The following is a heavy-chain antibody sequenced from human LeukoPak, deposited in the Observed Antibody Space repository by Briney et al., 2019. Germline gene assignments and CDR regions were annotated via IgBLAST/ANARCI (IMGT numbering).Heavy chain of an antibody. Sequence: GGSLRLSCAASGFTFSSYSMNWVRQAPGKGLEWVSYISSSSSTIYYAGSVKGRFTISRDNAKNSLYLQMNSLRAEDTAVYYCARTPDIWFGELLDYFDYWGQGTLVTVSS. CDR3: ARTPDIWFGELLDYFDY. CDR2: ISSSSSTI. J-gene: IGHJ4*02. CDR1: GFTFSSYS. D-gene: IGHD3-10*01. V-gene: IGHV3-48*04.